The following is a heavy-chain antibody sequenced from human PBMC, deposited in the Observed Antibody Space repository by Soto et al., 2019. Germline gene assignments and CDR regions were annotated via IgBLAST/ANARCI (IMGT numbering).Heavy chain of an antibody. Sequence: GGSLRLSCAASGFTFSSYAMSWVRQAPGKGLEWVSAISGSGGSTYYADSVKGRFTISRDNSKNTLYLQMNSLRAEDTAVYYCAKDRSPTYYDYVWGSLIGWFDPWGQGTLVTVSS. CDR3: AKDRSPTYYDYVWGSLIGWFDP. V-gene: IGHV3-23*01. CDR1: GFTFSSYA. J-gene: IGHJ5*02. CDR2: ISGSGGST. D-gene: IGHD3-16*01.